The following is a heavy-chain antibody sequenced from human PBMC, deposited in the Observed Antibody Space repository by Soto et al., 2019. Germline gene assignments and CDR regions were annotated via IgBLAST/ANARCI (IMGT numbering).Heavy chain of an antibody. D-gene: IGHD1-26*01. CDR3: ERGQWEDYVY. J-gene: IGHJ4*02. Sequence: XETLSLSCAVYGGSFSGYYWSWIRQPPGKGLEWIGEINHSGSTNYNPSLKSRVTISVDTSKNQFSLKLSSVTAADTAVYYCERGQWEDYVYWGQGTLVTVSS. CDR2: INHSGST. V-gene: IGHV4-34*01. CDR1: GGSFSGYY.